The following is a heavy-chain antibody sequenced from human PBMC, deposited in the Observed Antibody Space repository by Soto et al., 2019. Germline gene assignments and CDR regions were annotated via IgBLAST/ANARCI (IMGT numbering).Heavy chain of an antibody. D-gene: IGHD5-18*01. Sequence: SETLSLTCTVSGGSVSSGDYYWSWIRQPPGKGLEWIGYIYYSGNTNYNPSLKSRVIISVDTSKNLFSLKLTSVTAADTAVYYCARLPVDTSMIYWLDPWGQGTPVTVYS. CDR3: ARLPVDTSMIYWLDP. V-gene: IGHV4-61*08. CDR1: GGSVSSGDYY. CDR2: IYYSGNT. J-gene: IGHJ5*02.